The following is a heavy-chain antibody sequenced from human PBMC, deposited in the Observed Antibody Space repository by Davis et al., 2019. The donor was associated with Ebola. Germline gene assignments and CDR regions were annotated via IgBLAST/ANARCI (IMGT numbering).Heavy chain of an antibody. Sequence: GESLKTSCAASGFTFSSYSMNWVRQASGKGLEWVGRIRSKANSYATAYAASVKGRFTISRDDSKNTAYLQMNSLKTEDTAVYYCTSGTSYYDSSGGDYWGQGTLVTVSS. V-gene: IGHV3-73*01. CDR3: TSGTSYYDSSGGDY. D-gene: IGHD3-22*01. J-gene: IGHJ4*02. CDR1: GFTFSSYS. CDR2: IRSKANSYAT.